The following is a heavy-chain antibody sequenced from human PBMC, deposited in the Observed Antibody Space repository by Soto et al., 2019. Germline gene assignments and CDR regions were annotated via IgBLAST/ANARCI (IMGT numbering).Heavy chain of an antibody. CDR1: GFTFSSYA. D-gene: IGHD5-18*01. CDR3: ANNQLWSQTYYYYYGMDV. J-gene: IGHJ6*02. V-gene: IGHV3-23*01. CDR2: ISGSGGST. Sequence: GGSLSLSCAASGFTFSSYAMSWVRQAPGKGLEWVSAISGSGGSTYYADSVKGRFTISRDNSKNTLYLQMNSLRAEDTAVYYCANNQLWSQTYYYYYGMDVWGQGTTVTVSS.